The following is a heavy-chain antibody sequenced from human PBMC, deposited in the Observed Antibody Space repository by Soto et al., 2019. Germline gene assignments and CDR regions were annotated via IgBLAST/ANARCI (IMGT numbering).Heavy chain of an antibody. V-gene: IGHV3-48*01. D-gene: IGHD3-16*02. J-gene: IGHJ4*02. CDR2: ISSSSSTI. CDR3: ARDRADYMITFGGVIAPFDY. Sequence: GGSLRLSCAASGFTFSSYSMNWVRQAPGKGLEWVSYISSSSSTIYYADSVKGRFTISRDNAKNSLYLQMNSLRAEDTAVYYCARDRADYMITFGGVIAPFDYWGQGTLVTVSS. CDR1: GFTFSSYS.